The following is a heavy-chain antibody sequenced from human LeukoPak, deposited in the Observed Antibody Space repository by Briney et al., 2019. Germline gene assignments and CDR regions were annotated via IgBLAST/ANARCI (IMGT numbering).Heavy chain of an antibody. CDR2: IIPIFGTA. J-gene: IGHJ6*03. V-gene: IGHV1-69*05. CDR1: GGTFSSYA. Sequence: SVKVSCKASGGTFSSYAISWVRQAPGQGLEWMGGIIPIFGTANYAQKFQGRVTITTDESTSTAYMELSSLRSEDTAVYYCASSDYYYYYYYMDVWGKGTTVTVSS. D-gene: IGHD3-16*01. CDR3: ASSDYYYYYYYMDV.